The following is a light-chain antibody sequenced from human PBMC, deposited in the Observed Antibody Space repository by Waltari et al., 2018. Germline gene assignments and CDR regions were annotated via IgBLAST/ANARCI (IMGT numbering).Light chain of an antibody. CDR2: AAS. V-gene: IGKV1-9*01. CDR3: QQPTGT. CDR1: RDIRSY. J-gene: IGKJ4*01. Sequence: IQLTQSPSFLSASVVDRVTFTCRASRDIRSYLAWYQQKSGKAPKLLIFAASTLQSGVPSRFSGSGSGTEFTLTISNLQPEDVATYYCQQPTGTFGGGTKVEIK.